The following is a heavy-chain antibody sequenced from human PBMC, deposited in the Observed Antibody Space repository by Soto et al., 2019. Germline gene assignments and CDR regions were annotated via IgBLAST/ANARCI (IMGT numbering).Heavy chain of an antibody. V-gene: IGHV1-24*01. CDR2: FDPEDGET. D-gene: IGHD4-17*01. Sequence: QVQLVQSGAEVKKPGSSVKVSCKASGGTFSSYAISWVRQAPGQGLEWMGGFDPEDGETIYAQKFQGRVTMTEDTSTDTAYMELSSLRSEDTAVYYCATVLGTVTIFDYWGQGTLVTVSS. CDR1: GGTFSSYA. J-gene: IGHJ4*02. CDR3: ATVLGTVTIFDY.